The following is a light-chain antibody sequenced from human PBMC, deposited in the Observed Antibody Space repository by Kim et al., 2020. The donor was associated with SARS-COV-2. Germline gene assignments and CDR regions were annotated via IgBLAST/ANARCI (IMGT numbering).Light chain of an antibody. Sequence: DIQMTQSPSSLSASVGDRVTITCRASQAISNDLDWYQQKPGKVPNLLIYGASALQSAVPSRFSGSGSGTDFTLTISSLQPEDVAIYYCQKDNGAPWTFGQGTKVDIK. V-gene: IGKV1-27*01. CDR3: QKDNGAPWT. J-gene: IGKJ1*01. CDR1: QAISND. CDR2: GAS.